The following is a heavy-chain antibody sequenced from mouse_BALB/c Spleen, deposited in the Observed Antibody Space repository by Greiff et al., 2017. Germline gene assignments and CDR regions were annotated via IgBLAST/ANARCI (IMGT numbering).Heavy chain of an antibody. CDR1: GFTFSSFG. D-gene: IGHD1-2*01. CDR3: ARSLLRLYFDY. CDR2: ISSGSSTI. J-gene: IGHJ2*01. V-gene: IGHV5-17*02. Sequence: DVHLVESGGGLVQPGGSRKLSCAASGFTFSSFGMHWVRQAPEKGLEWVAYISSGSSTIYYADTVKGRFTISRDNPKNTLFLQMTSLRSEDTAMYYCARSLLRLYFDYWGQGTTLTVSS.